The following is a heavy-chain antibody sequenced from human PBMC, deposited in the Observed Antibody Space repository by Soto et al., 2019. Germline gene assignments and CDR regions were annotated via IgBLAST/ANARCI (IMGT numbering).Heavy chain of an antibody. J-gene: IGHJ3*02. Sequence: SETLSLTCAVYGGSFSGYYWSWIRQPPGKGLEWIGEINHSGSTNYNPSLKNRVTISVDTSKNQFSLKLSSVTAADTAVYYCASFIAVAGTVDAFDIWGQGTMVTVSS. D-gene: IGHD6-19*01. V-gene: IGHV4-34*01. CDR3: ASFIAVAGTVDAFDI. CDR2: INHSGST. CDR1: GGSFSGYY.